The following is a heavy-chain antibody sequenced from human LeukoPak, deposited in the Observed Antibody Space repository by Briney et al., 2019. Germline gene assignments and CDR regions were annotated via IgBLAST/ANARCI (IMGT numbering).Heavy chain of an antibody. V-gene: IGHV3-23*01. CDR2: ISGGGDDK. D-gene: IGHD1-26*01. CDR3: AKEGSYSGSRFDY. CDR1: GFTFSSYA. Sequence: GGSLRVSCAASGFTFSSYAMSWVRQAPGKGLEWVSFISGGGDDKYYADSVRGRFTMSRDNSKNTLFLQMNSLRGEDTAVYYCAKEGSYSGSRFDYWGQGSLVTVSS. J-gene: IGHJ4*02.